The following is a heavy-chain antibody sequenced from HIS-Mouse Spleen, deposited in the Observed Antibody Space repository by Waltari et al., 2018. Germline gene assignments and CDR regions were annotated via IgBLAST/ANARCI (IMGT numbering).Heavy chain of an antibody. CDR1: GFTFSSYS. Sequence: EVQLVESGGGLVKPGGSLRLSCAASGFTFSSYSMNWVRQAPGQGLEWVSSISSSSSYIYYADSVKGRFTISRDNAKNSLYLQMNSLRAEDTAVYYCAREQQELRFLEWSHHWFDPWGQGTLVTVSS. J-gene: IGHJ5*02. CDR3: AREQQELRFLEWSHHWFDP. D-gene: IGHD3-3*01. CDR2: ISSSSSYI. V-gene: IGHV3-21*01.